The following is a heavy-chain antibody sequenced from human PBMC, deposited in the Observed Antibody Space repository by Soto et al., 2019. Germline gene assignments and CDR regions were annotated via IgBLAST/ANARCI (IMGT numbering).Heavy chain of an antibody. CDR3: ARGLRLLWFGELLEDYYYYGMDV. CDR1: GFTFSSYW. D-gene: IGHD3-10*01. J-gene: IGHJ6*02. V-gene: IGHV3-7*03. CDR2: IKQDGSEK. Sequence: VQLVESGGGLVQPGGSLRLSCAASGFTFSSYWMSWVRQAPGKGLEWVANIKQDGSEKYYVDSVKGRFTISRDNAKNSLYLQMNSLRAEDTAVYYCARGLRLLWFGELLEDYYYYGMDVWGQGTTVTVSS.